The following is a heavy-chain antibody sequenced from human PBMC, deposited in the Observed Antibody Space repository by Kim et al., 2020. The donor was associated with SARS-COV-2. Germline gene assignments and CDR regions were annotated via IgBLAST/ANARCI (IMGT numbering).Heavy chain of an antibody. CDR2: ISYDGSNK. V-gene: IGHV3-30*18. CDR3: AKDQKYYDFWSGYFSGLDEAKNYNSTGRDV. J-gene: IGHJ6*02. Sequence: GGSLRLSCAASGFTFSSYGMHWVRQAPGKGLEWVAVISYDGSNKYYADSVKGRFTISRDNSKNTLYLQMNSLRAEDTAVYYCAKDQKYYDFWSGYFSGLDEAKNYNSTGRDVWGQGNPVTVSS. CDR1: GFTFSSYG. D-gene: IGHD3-3*01.